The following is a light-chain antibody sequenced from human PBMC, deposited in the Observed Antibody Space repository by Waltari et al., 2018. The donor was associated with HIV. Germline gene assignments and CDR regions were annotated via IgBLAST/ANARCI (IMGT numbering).Light chain of an antibody. CDR3: ASYTRSGILL. CDR1: SSDIVAYNF. CDR2: EVS. J-gene: IGLJ2*01. V-gene: IGLV2-14*01. Sequence: QSALTQPASVSGSPGKSITISCIGSSSDIVAYNFVSWYQQRPGKAPKLMIYEVSDRPSGSSNRFSGSKSGITASLTISGLQADDEADYYCASYTRSGILLFGGGTRLTVL.